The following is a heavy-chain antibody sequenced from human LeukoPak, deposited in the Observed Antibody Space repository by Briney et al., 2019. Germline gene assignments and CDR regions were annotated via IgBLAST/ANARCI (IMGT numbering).Heavy chain of an antibody. Sequence: GGSLRLSCAASGFTFSSNWMHWVRQAPGRGLVWVPRINNDGRSTSYADSVKGRFTISRDNAKNTLYLQMNSLRAEDTAVYYCARGPASPVGATDRYYMDVWGKGTTVTVSS. CDR2: INNDGRST. D-gene: IGHD1-26*01. CDR1: GFTFSSNW. V-gene: IGHV3-74*01. CDR3: ARGPASPVGATDRYYMDV. J-gene: IGHJ6*03.